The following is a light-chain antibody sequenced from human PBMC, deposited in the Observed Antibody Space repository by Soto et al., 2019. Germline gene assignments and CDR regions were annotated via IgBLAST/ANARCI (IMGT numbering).Light chain of an antibody. J-gene: IGKJ1*01. CDR3: QQTSSSPWT. CDR2: AAS. Sequence: DILMTQSPSSLSASIGDRVTISCRTSQTVSTYLNWYQHKPGRGPTLLIYAASSLQSGVPSRFSGSGSGTDFTLTIGSLQPEDFATYYCQQTSSSPWTFGQGTKVDIE. CDR1: QTVSTY. V-gene: IGKV1-39*01.